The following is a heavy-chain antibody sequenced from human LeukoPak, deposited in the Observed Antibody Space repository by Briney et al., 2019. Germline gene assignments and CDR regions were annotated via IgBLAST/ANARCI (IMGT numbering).Heavy chain of an antibody. Sequence: SLRLSCAASGFTFSSYAMHWVRQAPGKGLEWVAVISYDGSNKYYADSVKGRFTISRDNSKNTLYLQMNSLRAEDTAVYYCARAPNYDILTGYHGYWGQGTLVTVSS. D-gene: IGHD3-9*01. J-gene: IGHJ4*02. V-gene: IGHV3-30-3*01. CDR1: GFTFSSYA. CDR2: ISYDGSNK. CDR3: ARAPNYDILTGYHGY.